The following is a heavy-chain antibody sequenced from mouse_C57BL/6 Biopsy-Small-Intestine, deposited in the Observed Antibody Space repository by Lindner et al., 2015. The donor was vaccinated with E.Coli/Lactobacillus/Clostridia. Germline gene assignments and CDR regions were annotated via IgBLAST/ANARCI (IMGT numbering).Heavy chain of an antibody. Sequence: SHGKSLEWIGDINPNNGGTIYNQKFKGKATLTADKSSSTAYMQLSSLTYEDSAVYYCARADWTYWGQGLWSLSLQ. CDR3: ARADWTY. CDR2: INPNNGGT. J-gene: IGHJ3*01. V-gene: IGHV1-18*01. D-gene: IGHD4-1*01.